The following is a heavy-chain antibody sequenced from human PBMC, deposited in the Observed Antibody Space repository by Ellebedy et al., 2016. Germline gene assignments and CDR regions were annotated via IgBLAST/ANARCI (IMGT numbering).Heavy chain of an antibody. CDR2: IRGDGTVQ. V-gene: IGHV3-30*02. Sequence: GGSLRLSXAASGFTFRTSPMHWVRQAPGKGLKWIPSIRGDGTVQKYGDSVRGRFTITRDNSRDTIYLHMSRLRPDDTAVHCCARATLISIPYLDSWGRGTLVTVSS. CDR1: GFTFRTSP. D-gene: IGHD2-21*01. CDR3: ARATLISIPYLDS. J-gene: IGHJ4*02.